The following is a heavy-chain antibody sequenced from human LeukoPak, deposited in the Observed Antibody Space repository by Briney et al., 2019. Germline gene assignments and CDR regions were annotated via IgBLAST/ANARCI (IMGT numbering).Heavy chain of an antibody. J-gene: IGHJ4*02. Sequence: SETLSLTCTVSGGSISSGSYYWRWIRQPAGKGLEWIGRIYTSGSTNYNPSLKSRVTISVDTSKNQFSLKLSSVTAADTAVYYCAREIVDYDILTGYDYWGQGTLVTVSS. D-gene: IGHD3-9*01. CDR1: GGSISSGSYY. CDR2: IYTSGST. CDR3: AREIVDYDILTGYDY. V-gene: IGHV4-61*02.